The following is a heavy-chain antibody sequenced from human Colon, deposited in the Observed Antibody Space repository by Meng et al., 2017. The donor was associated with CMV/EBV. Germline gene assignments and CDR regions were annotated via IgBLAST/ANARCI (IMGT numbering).Heavy chain of an antibody. CDR3: ARDQGRYTNYVYY. D-gene: IGHD5-18*01. V-gene: IGHV3-7*01. CDR2: IKEDGSAT. J-gene: IGHJ4*02. CDR1: GFIFSAHW. Sequence: GGSLRLSCAASGFIFSAHWMSWLRQAPGKGLEWVANIKEDGSATYYVDSVKGRFTISRDNAKNSIYLQMNSLRVEDSAVYYCARDQGRYTNYVYYWGQGTLVTVSS.